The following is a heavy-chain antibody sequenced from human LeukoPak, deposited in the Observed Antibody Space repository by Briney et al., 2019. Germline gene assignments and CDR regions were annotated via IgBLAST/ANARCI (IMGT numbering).Heavy chain of an antibody. CDR3: ARDLSPNMITFEGVIVVPSNWFDP. V-gene: IGHV1-46*01. CDR1: GYTFTSYY. J-gene: IGHJ5*02. CDR2: INPSGGST. Sequence: ASVKVSCKASGYTFTSYYMHWVRQAPGQGLEWMGIINPSGGSTSYAQKFQGRVTMTRDMSTSTVYMELSSLRSEDTAVYYCARDLSPNMITFEGVIVVPSNWFDPWGQGTLVTVSS. D-gene: IGHD3-16*02.